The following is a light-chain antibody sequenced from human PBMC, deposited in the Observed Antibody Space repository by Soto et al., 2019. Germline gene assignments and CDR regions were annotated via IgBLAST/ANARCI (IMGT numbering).Light chain of an antibody. Sequence: QSALTQPASVSGSPGQSITISCTGTSSDVGGYNYVSWYQQHPGKAPKLMIYEVSNRPSGVSNHFSGSKSGNTASLTISGLQAEDEADYYCRSYTSSSTRVFGRGTQLTVL. CDR1: SSDVGGYNY. CDR2: EVS. V-gene: IGLV2-14*01. J-gene: IGLJ3*02. CDR3: RSYTSSSTRV.